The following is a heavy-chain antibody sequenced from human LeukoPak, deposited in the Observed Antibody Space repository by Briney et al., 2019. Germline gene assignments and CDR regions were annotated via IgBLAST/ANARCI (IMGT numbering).Heavy chain of an antibody. V-gene: IGHV3-7*01. CDR3: AELGITMIGGV. CDR2: IKQDGSEK. CDR1: GFTFSSYW. Sequence: QSGGSLRLSCAASGFTFSSYWMSWVRHAPGKGLAWVANIKQDGSEKYYADSVKGRFTISRDNAKNSLYLQMNSLRAEDTAVYYCAELGITMIGGVWGKGTTVTISS. J-gene: IGHJ6*04. D-gene: IGHD3-10*02.